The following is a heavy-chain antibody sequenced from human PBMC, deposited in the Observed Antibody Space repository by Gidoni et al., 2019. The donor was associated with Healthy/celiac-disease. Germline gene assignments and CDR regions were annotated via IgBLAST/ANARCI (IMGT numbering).Heavy chain of an antibody. CDR1: GFTFSSYA. Sequence: QVQLVESGGGVVQPGRSLRLSCAASGFTFSSYAMHWVRQAPGKGLEWVAVIAYDGSNKYYADSVKGRFTISRDNSKNTLYMQRNSLRAEDTAVYYCARGHYYYDSSGYADIWGQGTMVTVSS. CDR2: IAYDGSNK. V-gene: IGHV3-30-3*01. D-gene: IGHD3-22*01. J-gene: IGHJ3*02. CDR3: ARGHYYYDSSGYADI.